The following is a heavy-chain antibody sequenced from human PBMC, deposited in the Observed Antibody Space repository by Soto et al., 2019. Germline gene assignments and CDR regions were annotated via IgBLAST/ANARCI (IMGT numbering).Heavy chain of an antibody. CDR2: IYYSGST. Sequence: SETLSLTCTVSGGSISSGGYYWSWIRQHPGKGLEWIGYIYYSGSTYYNPSLKSRVTISVDTSKNQFSLKLSSVTAADTAVYYCARDTSDLLTGDNWFDAWGQGILVTVSS. CDR3: ARDTSDLLTGDNWFDA. V-gene: IGHV4-31*03. CDR1: GGSISSGGYY. D-gene: IGHD3-9*01. J-gene: IGHJ5*02.